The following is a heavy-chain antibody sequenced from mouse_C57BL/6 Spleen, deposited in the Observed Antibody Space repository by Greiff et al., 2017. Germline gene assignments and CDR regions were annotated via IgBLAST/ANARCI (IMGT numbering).Heavy chain of an antibody. CDR1: GYAFSSSW. D-gene: IGHD2-14*01. CDR3: ANRGFAY. CDR2: IYPGDGDT. J-gene: IGHJ2*01. Sequence: VKLQESGPELVKPGASVKISCKASGYAFSSSWMNWVKQRPGKGLEWIGRIYPGDGDTNYNGKFKGKATLTADKSSSTAYMQLSSLTSEDSAVYFCANRGFAYWGQGTTLTVSS. V-gene: IGHV1-82*01.